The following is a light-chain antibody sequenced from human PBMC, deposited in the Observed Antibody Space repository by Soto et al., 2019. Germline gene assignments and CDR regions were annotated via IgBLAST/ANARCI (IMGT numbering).Light chain of an antibody. CDR1: QSVSSY. CDR3: QQRSNWPPT. Sequence: EIVLTQSPATLSLSPGERATLSCRASQSVSSYLAWYQQKPGQAPRLLIYDASNRATGIPARFSGSGSGTDFTLTISSLEPEDFAVYYCQQRSNWPPTCGQGTRLEN. V-gene: IGKV3-11*01. CDR2: DAS. J-gene: IGKJ5*01.